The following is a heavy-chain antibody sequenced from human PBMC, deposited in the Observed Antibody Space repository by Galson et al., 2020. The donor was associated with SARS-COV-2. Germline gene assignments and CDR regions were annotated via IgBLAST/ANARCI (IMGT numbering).Heavy chain of an antibody. Sequence: SETLSLTCTVSGGSISSYYWSWIRQPAGKGLEWIGRIYTSGSTNYNPSLKSRVTMSVDTSKNQFSLKLSSVTAADTAVYYCAREGLIVVVPAAMRDPLYYYYGMDVWGQGTTVTVSS. D-gene: IGHD2-2*01. CDR3: AREGLIVVVPAAMRDPLYYYYGMDV. J-gene: IGHJ6*02. CDR1: GGSISSYY. CDR2: IYTSGST. V-gene: IGHV4-4*07.